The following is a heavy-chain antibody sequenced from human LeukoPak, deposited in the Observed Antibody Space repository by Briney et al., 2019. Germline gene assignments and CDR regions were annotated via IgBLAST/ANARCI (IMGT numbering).Heavy chain of an antibody. CDR2: INHKGST. CDR1: YGSFSGYY. V-gene: IGHV4-34*01. Sequence: SETLSLTCAVYYGSFSGYYWGWIRQPPGKGLEWIGEINHKGSTNYNPSLKSRVTVSLDTPKNQFSLKLTSVTAADTAIYYCARATVAAQDYYFDSWGPGTLVTVSS. CDR3: ARATVAAQDYYFDS. J-gene: IGHJ4*02. D-gene: IGHD6-19*01.